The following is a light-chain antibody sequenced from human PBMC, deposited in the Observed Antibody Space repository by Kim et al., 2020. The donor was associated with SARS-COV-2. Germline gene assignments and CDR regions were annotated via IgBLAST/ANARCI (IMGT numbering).Light chain of an antibody. V-gene: IGKV1-12*01. CDR3: QQSNNFPIT. Sequence: DVQMTQSPSSVSASVGDTVTITCRASQGIASWLAWYQQKPGKAPKLLIYAASALPNGVSSRFRGSGSGRDFTLTIRSLQPEDVATYFCQQSNNFPITFGQGTRLEIK. J-gene: IGKJ5*01. CDR2: AAS. CDR1: QGIASW.